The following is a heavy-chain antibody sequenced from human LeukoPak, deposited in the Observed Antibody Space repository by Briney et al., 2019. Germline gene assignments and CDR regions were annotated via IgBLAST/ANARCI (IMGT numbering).Heavy chain of an antibody. D-gene: IGHD4-17*01. CDR1: GDSVSSNSAA. Sequence: SQTLSLTCAISGDSVSSNSAAWNWIRQSPSRGLEWLGRTYYRSKWYNDYAVSVKSRITINPDTSKNQFSLKLSSVTAADTAVYYCARHDYGDYNLIDYWGQGTLVTVSS. CDR2: TYYRSKWYN. V-gene: IGHV6-1*01. CDR3: ARHDYGDYNLIDY. J-gene: IGHJ4*02.